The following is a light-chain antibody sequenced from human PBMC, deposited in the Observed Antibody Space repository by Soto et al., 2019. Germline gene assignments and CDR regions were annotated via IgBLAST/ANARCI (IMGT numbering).Light chain of an antibody. J-gene: IGKJ1*01. CDR2: AAS. CDR3: QKYDRAPWT. Sequence: EIQMTQSPSSLSASVGDRITITCRASQGIGNFLAWYQQKPGKVPKLLIYAASTLQSGVPSRFSGSGSGPDFTLTISSLQPEDVATYYCQKYDRAPWTFGQGTKVEIK. V-gene: IGKV1-27*01. CDR1: QGIGNF.